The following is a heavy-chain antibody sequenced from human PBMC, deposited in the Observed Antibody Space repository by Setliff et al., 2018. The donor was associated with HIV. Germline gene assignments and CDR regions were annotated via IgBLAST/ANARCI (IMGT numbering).Heavy chain of an antibody. CDR2: IKQDGREK. CDR3: AKDHATSSWFTALLDY. V-gene: IGHV3-7*05. CDR1: GFTFSSYW. Sequence: TGGSLRLSCAASGFTFSSYWMSWVRQAPGKGLEWVANIKQDGREKYYVDSVKGRFTISRDNAKNSLYLQMSSLRAEDTAVYYCAKDHATSSWFTALLDYWGQGALVTVSS. J-gene: IGHJ4*02. D-gene: IGHD6-13*01.